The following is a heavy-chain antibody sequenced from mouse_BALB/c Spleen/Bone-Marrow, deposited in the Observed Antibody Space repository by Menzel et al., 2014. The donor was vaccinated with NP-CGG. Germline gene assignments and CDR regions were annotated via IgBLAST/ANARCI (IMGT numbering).Heavy chain of an antibody. CDR3: ARHDGYFDY. D-gene: IGHD2-3*01. CDR2: IYYSGGS. Sequence: EVQGVESGPDLVKPSQSLSLTCTVTGYSITSGYSWHWIRQFPGNKLEWMGFIYYSGGSNYNPSLKSRVSISRDTSKNQFFLQLNSVTSEDAATYYCARHDGYFDYWGQGTTLTVS. CDR1: GYSITSGYS. V-gene: IGHV3-1*02. J-gene: IGHJ2*01.